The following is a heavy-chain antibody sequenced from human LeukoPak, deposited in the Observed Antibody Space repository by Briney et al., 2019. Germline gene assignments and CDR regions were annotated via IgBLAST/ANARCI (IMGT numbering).Heavy chain of an antibody. CDR2: INHSGST. J-gene: IGHJ4*02. CDR3: ARRITIFGVVDY. D-gene: IGHD3-3*01. V-gene: IGHV4-34*01. CDR1: GGSFSNYY. Sequence: SETLSLTCAVYGGSFSNYYWSWIRQPPGKGLEWIGEINHSGSTNYNPSLKSRVTISVDTSKNQFSLKLSSVTAADTAVYYCARRITIFGVVDYWGQGTLVTVSS.